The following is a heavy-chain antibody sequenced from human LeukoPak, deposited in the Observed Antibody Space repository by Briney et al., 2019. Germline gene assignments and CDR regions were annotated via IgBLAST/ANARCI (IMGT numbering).Heavy chain of an antibody. J-gene: IGHJ4*02. Sequence: PGGSLRLSCAASGFTFSSHAMHWVRQAPGKGLEWVAVISYDGSNKYYADSVKGRFTISRDNSKNTLYLQMNSLRAEDTAVYYCARDQAYSSSLDYWGQGTLVTVSS. D-gene: IGHD6-13*01. CDR1: GFTFSSHA. CDR2: ISYDGSNK. V-gene: IGHV3-30-3*01. CDR3: ARDQAYSSSLDY.